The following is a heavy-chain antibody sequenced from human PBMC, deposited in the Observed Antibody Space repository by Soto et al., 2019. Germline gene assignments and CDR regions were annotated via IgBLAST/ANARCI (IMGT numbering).Heavy chain of an antibody. CDR1: GGSISSSNL. V-gene: IGHV4-4*02. CDR3: ARVGDTTMVRGVTATPVNYYYYGMDV. Sequence: SETQSLTCAVSGGSISSSNLWSWVRQPPGKGLEWIGEIYHSGSTNYNPSLKSRVTISVDKSKNQFSLKLSSVTAADTAVYYCARVGDTTMVRGVTATPVNYYYYGMDVWGQGTTVTVSS. D-gene: IGHD3-10*01. J-gene: IGHJ6*02. CDR2: IYHSGST.